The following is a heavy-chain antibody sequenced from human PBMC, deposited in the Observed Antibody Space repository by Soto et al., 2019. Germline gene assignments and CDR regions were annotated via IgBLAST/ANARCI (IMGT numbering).Heavy chain of an antibody. V-gene: IGHV3-73*01. CDR3: TRKGRESGWSLDC. D-gene: IGHD6-19*01. J-gene: IGHJ4*02. CDR2: IRDKANSYAT. CDR1: CFTFSGSA. Sequence: SGGSLRLSCAASCFTFSGSAVHWFRQSSGKVLEWVGRIRDKANSYATAYAASVKGRFTISRDDSKNTAFLHMNSLKTEDTAVYYCTRKGRESGWSLDCLGQGTLVTVSS.